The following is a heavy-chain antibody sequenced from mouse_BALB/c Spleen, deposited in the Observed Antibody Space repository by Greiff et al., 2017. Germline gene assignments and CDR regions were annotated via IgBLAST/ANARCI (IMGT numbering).Heavy chain of an antibody. J-gene: IGHJ1*01. CDR3: ARTGNYRYDVSYWYFDV. CDR1: GFTFSSFG. Sequence: EVQVVESGGGLVQPGGSRKLSCAASGFTFSSFGMHWVRQAPEKGLEWVAYISSGSSTIYYADTVKGRFTISRDNPKNTLFLQMTSLRSEDTAMYYCARTGNYRYDVSYWYFDVWGAGTTVTVSS. V-gene: IGHV5-17*02. CDR2: ISSGSSTI. D-gene: IGHD2-14*01.